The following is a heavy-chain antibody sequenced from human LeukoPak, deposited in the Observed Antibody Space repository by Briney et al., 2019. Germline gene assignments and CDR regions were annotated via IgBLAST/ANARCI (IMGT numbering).Heavy chain of an antibody. Sequence: GGSLRLSCAASGFTFSSYGMHWVRQAPGKGLEWVAVIWYDGSNKYYADSVKGRFIISRDNSKNTLYLQMNSLRAEDTAVYYCARDFGYGDYVGNWYDPWGQGTLVTVSS. D-gene: IGHD4-17*01. CDR2: IWYDGSNK. CDR3: ARDFGYGDYVGNWYDP. CDR1: GFTFSSYG. J-gene: IGHJ5*02. V-gene: IGHV3-33*01.